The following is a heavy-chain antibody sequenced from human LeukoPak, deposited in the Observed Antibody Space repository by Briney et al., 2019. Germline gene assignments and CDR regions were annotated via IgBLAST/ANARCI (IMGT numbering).Heavy chain of an antibody. D-gene: IGHD6-19*01. CDR2: ISAYNGNT. CDR1: GYTFTSYG. CDR3: AREQRAIAVAGTHNFDY. Sequence: ASVKVSCKASGYTFTSYGISWVRQAPGQGLEWMGWISAYNGNTNYAQKLQGRVTMTTDTSTSTAYMELRSLRSDDTAVYYCAREQRAIAVAGTHNFDYWGQGTLVTVSS. V-gene: IGHV1-18*01. J-gene: IGHJ4*02.